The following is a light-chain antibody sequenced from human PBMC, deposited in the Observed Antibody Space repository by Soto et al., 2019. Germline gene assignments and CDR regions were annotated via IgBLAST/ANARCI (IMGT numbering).Light chain of an antibody. CDR2: DSS. Sequence: DIQMTQSPSSLSASVGDRVTITCQASQDISNFLNWYQQKPGKAPELLIFDSSNLETGVPSRFTGGGSGTDFTFTISSLQPEDTATYYCQQYDNLPYTFGQGTKLEIK. V-gene: IGKV1-33*01. J-gene: IGKJ2*01. CDR1: QDISNF. CDR3: QQYDNLPYT.